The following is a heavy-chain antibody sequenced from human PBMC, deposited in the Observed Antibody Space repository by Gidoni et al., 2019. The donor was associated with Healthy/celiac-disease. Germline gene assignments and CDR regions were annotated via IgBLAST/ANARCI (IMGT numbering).Heavy chain of an antibody. Sequence: EVQLVESGGGLVKPGGSLRLSCASSGFTFSNAWMSWVRQAPGKGLEWVGRIKSKTDGGTTDYAAPVKGRFTISRDDSKNTLYLQMNSLKTEDTAVYYCTTDPYYYDSSGCYVPWYYFDYWGQGTLVTVSS. V-gene: IGHV3-15*01. D-gene: IGHD3-22*01. CDR2: IKSKTDGGTT. J-gene: IGHJ4*02. CDR3: TTDPYYYDSSGCYVPWYYFDY. CDR1: GFTFSNAW.